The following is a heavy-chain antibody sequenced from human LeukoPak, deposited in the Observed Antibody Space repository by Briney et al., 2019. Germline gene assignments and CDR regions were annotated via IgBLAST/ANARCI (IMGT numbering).Heavy chain of an antibody. D-gene: IGHD4-11*01. Sequence: KSSETLSLTCTVSGVSISASCWSWLRQSPGRGLEWVGYRCDDGRDLYNPSLRSRVSRVTISVDASEKQFSLSLRSVTAADTAMYYCARTTRVTPDGRAEYFEDWGQGTLVIVSS. CDR1: GVSISASC. V-gene: IGHV4-59*03. J-gene: IGHJ1*01. CDR3: ARTTRVTPDGRAEYFED. CDR2: RCDDGRD.